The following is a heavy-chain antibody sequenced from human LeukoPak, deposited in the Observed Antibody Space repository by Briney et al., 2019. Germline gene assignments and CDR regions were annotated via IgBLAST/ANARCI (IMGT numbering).Heavy chain of an antibody. CDR1: GGSINTYY. D-gene: IGHD3-3*01. Sequence: SETLSLTCTVSGGSINTYYWSWIRQPAGKGLEWIGRIYASGSINYNPSLKSRVTMSLDTSKNQFSLKLNSVTAADTAVYYCASLYYNFWSGSPTSDNWGQGTLVTVSS. CDR3: ASLYYNFWSGSPTSDN. CDR2: IYASGSI. V-gene: IGHV4-4*07. J-gene: IGHJ4*02.